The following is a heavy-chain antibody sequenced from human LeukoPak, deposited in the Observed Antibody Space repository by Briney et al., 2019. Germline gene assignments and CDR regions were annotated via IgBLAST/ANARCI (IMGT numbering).Heavy chain of an antibody. CDR1: GYTFTGYY. CDR3: ARDRAYSYGQPSGYYYYYGMDV. D-gene: IGHD5-18*01. V-gene: IGHV1-2*06. CDR2: INPSGGGT. J-gene: IGHJ6*02. Sequence: GASVKVSCKVSGYTFTGYYLHWLRQAPGQGLEWMGRINPSGGGTNYAQKLQGRVTMTTDTSTSTAYMELRSLRSDDTAVYYCARDRAYSYGQPSGYYYYYGMDVWGQGTTVTVS.